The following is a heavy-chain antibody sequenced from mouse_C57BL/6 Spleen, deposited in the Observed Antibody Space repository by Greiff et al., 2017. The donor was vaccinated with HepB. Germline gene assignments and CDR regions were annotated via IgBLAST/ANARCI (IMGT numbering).Heavy chain of an antibody. Sequence: VQLVESGAELVRPGASVTLSCKASGYTFTDYEMHWVKQTPVHGLEWIGAIDPETGGTAYNQKFKGKAILTADKSSSTAYMELRSLTSEDSAVYYCTRRYYGSLYFDYWGQGTTLTVSS. CDR3: TRRYYGSLYFDY. D-gene: IGHD1-1*01. CDR1: GYTFTDYE. V-gene: IGHV1-15*01. J-gene: IGHJ2*01. CDR2: IDPETGGT.